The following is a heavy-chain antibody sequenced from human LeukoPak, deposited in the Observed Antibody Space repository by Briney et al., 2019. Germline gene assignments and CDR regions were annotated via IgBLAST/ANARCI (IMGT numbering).Heavy chain of an antibody. CDR2: IYYSGST. D-gene: IGHD1-7*01. CDR3: ARRIIETRQHYMDV. V-gene: IGHV4-39*01. CDR1: GGSISSSSYY. J-gene: IGHJ6*03. Sequence: PSETLSLACTVSGGSISSSSYYWGWIRQPPGKGLEWTGSIYYSGSTYYNPSVKSRVTISVDTSKTQFSLKLSSATAADTAVYYCARRIIETRQHYMDVWGKGTTVTASS.